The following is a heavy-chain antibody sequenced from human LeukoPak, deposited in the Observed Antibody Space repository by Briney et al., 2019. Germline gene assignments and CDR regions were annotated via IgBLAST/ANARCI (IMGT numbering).Heavy chain of an antibody. V-gene: IGHV3-74*01. CDR2: IEGGESST. CDR1: GFTFSLYW. D-gene: IGHD2-15*01. Sequence: QPGGSLRLSCAASGFTFSLYWMHWVRQAPGKGLVWVSRIEGGESSTNYADFVKGRFTISRDNAKNTVYLQMNSLRVEDTAVYYCARGGGGYWFDPWGQGTLVTVSS. CDR3: ARGGGGYWFDP. J-gene: IGHJ5*02.